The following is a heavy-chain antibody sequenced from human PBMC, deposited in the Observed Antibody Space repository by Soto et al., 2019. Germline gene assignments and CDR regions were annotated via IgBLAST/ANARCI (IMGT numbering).Heavy chain of an antibody. V-gene: IGHV3-21*01. CDR3: ARSQRNSGMDV. CDR2: ITSSTTFI. J-gene: IGHJ6*02. Sequence: EVQLVESGGGLVKPGGSLRVSCAASGFTFNTYSMNWVRQTPGKGLEWVSSITSSTTFIYYADSVKGRFTISRDDAENSLFLQMNSLRADDTAVYYCARSQRNSGMDVWGRGTTVTVSS. CDR1: GFTFNTYS.